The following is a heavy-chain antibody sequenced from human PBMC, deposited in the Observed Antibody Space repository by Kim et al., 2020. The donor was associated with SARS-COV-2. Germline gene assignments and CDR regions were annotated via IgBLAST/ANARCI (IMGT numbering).Heavy chain of an antibody. Sequence: VGGRFSISRDNSKNTLYLQMNSLRTEDTALYYCVKEAAFTTIVVDYYFDYWGQGTLVTVSS. CDR3: VKEAAFTTIVVDYYFDY. J-gene: IGHJ4*02. V-gene: IGHV3-30*02. D-gene: IGHD3-22*01.